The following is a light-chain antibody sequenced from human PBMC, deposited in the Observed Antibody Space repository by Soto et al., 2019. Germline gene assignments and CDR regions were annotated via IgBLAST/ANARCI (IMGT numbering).Light chain of an antibody. V-gene: IGLV2-8*01. Sequence: QSALTQPPSVSGSPGQSVTISCTGTSSDIGCYTYVSWYQQHPGEAPRLMIYEVSQRPSGVPDRFSASKSGNTSSLTVSWLQAEDDAYYYCSSYVSSNNYVFGTGTKLTVL. CDR1: SSDIGCYTY. CDR2: EVS. CDR3: SSYVSSNNYV. J-gene: IGLJ1*01.